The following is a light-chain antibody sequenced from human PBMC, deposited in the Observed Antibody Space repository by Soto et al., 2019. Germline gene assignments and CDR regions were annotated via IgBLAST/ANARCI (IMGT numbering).Light chain of an antibody. CDR3: QQYNTWPPT. CDR2: GAS. CDR1: QSVRSN. Sequence: EIVMTQSPATLSASPGERATLSCRASQSVRSNLAWYQQKPGQAPRLLIYGASTRATGIPARFSGSGSGTEFTLSIGSLQSEDFAMYYCQQYNTWPPTFGQGTKVDIK. V-gene: IGKV3-15*01. J-gene: IGKJ1*01.